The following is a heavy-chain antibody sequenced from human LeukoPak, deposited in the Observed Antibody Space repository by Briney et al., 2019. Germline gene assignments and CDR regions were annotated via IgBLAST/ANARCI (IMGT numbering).Heavy chain of an antibody. V-gene: IGHV4-39*01. CDR3: ARVKWQSQLLYSFIDY. CDR1: GGSISSSSYY. J-gene: IGHJ4*02. D-gene: IGHD2-2*02. Sequence: SETLSLTCTVSGGSISSSSYYWGWIRQPPGKGLEWIGSIYYSGSTYYNPSLKSRVTISVDTSKNQFSLKLSSVTAADTAVYYRARVKWQSQLLYSFIDYWGQGTLVTVSS. CDR2: IYYSGST.